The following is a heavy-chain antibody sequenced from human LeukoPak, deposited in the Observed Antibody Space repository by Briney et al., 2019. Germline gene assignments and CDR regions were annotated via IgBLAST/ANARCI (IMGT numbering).Heavy chain of an antibody. CDR2: ISAYNGNT. CDR3: ARDARSSSFDP. V-gene: IGHV1-18*01. CDR1: GYTFTSYY. Sequence: ASVKVSCKASGYTFTSYYLHWVRQAPGQGLEWMGWISAYNGNTNYAQKLQGRVTMTTDTSTSTAYMELRSLRSDDTAVYYCARDARSSSFDPWGQGTLVTVSS. J-gene: IGHJ5*02. D-gene: IGHD2-2*01.